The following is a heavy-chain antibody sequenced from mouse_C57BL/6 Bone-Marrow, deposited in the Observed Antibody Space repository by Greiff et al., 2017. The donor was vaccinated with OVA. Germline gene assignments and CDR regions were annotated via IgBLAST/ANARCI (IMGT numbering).Heavy chain of an antibody. V-gene: IGHV1-22*01. CDR1: GYTFTDYN. J-gene: IGHJ4*01. Sequence: VQLQQSGPELVKPGASVKMSCKASGYTFTDYNMHWVKQSHGKSLEWIGYINPNNGGTSYNQKFKGKATLTVNKSSSTAYMELRSLTSEDSAVDYCARPGDYEGGGLYAMDYWGQGTSVTVSS. D-gene: IGHD2-4*01. CDR2: INPNNGGT. CDR3: ARPGDYEGGGLYAMDY.